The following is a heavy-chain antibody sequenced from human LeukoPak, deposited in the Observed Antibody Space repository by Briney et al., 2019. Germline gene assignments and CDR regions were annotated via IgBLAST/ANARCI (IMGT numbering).Heavy chain of an antibody. J-gene: IGHJ5*02. CDR2: ISSSSSYI. Sequence: GGSLRLSCAASGFTFSSYSMNWVRQAPGKGLEWVSSISSSSSYIYYADSVKGRFTISRDNAKNSLYLQMNSLRAEDTAVYYCARVGVAAAALNWFDPWAREPWSPSPQ. CDR3: ARVGVAAAALNWFDP. V-gene: IGHV3-21*01. D-gene: IGHD6-13*01. CDR1: GFTFSSYS.